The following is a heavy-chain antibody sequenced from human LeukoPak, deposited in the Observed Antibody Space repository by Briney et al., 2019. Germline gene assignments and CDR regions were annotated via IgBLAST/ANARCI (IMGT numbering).Heavy chain of an antibody. Sequence: SETLSLTRTVSGGSISSYYWSWIRQPPGKGLEWIGYIYYSGSTNYNPSLKSRVTISVDTSKNQFSLKLSSVTAADTAAYYCARHKSSGWYVYVLDYWGQGTLVTVSS. D-gene: IGHD6-19*01. V-gene: IGHV4-59*08. J-gene: IGHJ4*02. CDR2: IYYSGST. CDR3: ARHKSSGWYVYVLDY. CDR1: GGSISSYY.